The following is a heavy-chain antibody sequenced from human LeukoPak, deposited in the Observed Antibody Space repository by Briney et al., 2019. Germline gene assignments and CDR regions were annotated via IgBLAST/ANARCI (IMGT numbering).Heavy chain of an antibody. Sequence: QPGGSLRLSCAASGFTFSSYSMNWVRQAPGKGLEWVSYISSSSSTIYYADSVKGRFTISRDNAKNSLYLQMNSLRAEDTAAYYCAALYCSSTSCYKYYFDYWGQGTLVTVSS. D-gene: IGHD2-2*02. CDR2: ISSSSSTI. CDR1: GFTFSSYS. J-gene: IGHJ4*02. CDR3: AALYCSSTSCYKYYFDY. V-gene: IGHV3-48*01.